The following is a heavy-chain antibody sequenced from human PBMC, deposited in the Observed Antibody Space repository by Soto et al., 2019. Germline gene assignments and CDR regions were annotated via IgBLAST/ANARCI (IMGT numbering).Heavy chain of an antibody. CDR2: IYYSGST. CDR1: GGSVSSGSYY. Sequence: SETLSLTCTVSGGSVSSGSYYWSWIRQPPGKGLEWIGYIYYSGSTNYNPPLKSRVTISVDTSKNQFSLKLSSVTAADTAVYYCARDIVVVPVPEDYYYYGMDVWGQGTTVTVSS. D-gene: IGHD2-2*01. CDR3: ARDIVVVPVPEDYYYYGMDV. J-gene: IGHJ6*02. V-gene: IGHV4-61*01.